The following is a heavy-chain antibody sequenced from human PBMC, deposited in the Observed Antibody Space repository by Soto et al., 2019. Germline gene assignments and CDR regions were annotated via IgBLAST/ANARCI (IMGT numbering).Heavy chain of an antibody. CDR2: IYYSGST. CDR3: ARGQSLGYYDILTGYYRKPYYYYGMDV. V-gene: IGHV4-61*01. D-gene: IGHD3-9*01. CDR1: GGSVSSGSYY. J-gene: IGHJ6*02. Sequence: PSETLSLTCTVSGGSVSSGSYYWSWIRQPPGKGLEWIGYIYYSGSTNYNPSLKSRVTISVDTSKNQSSLKLSSVTAADTAVYYCARGQSLGYYDILTGYYRKPYYYYGMDVWGQGTTVTVSS.